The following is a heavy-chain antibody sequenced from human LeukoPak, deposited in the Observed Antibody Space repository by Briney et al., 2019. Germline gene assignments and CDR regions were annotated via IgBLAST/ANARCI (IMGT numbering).Heavy chain of an antibody. J-gene: IGHJ5*02. CDR3: ARHFRLVVENWFDP. CDR2: IFQSGET. D-gene: IGHD2-21*01. Sequence: SGTLSLTCSVSGGSIISSNWWGWIRQPPGKGLEWIGEIFQSGETDYNPSLRSRVIILINKSKNQFSLQLNSVTAADTAIYYCARHFRLVVENWFDPWGQGTLVTVSP. CDR1: GGSIISSNW. V-gene: IGHV4/OR15-8*02.